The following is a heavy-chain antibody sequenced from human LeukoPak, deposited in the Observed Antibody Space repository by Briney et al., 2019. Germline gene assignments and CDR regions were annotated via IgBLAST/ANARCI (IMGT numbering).Heavy chain of an antibody. CDR2: IKQDGSEK. CDR3: ARLDGYMGSVSH. Sequence: PGGSLRLSRADSGFTFSSYWMSWVRQAPGKGLEWVANIKQDGSEKYYVDSVKGRFTISRDNAKKSLYLQMNSLRAEDTAVYYCARLDGYMGSVSHWGQGTLVTVSS. V-gene: IGHV3-7*01. J-gene: IGHJ4*02. D-gene: IGHD5-24*01. CDR1: GFTFSSYW.